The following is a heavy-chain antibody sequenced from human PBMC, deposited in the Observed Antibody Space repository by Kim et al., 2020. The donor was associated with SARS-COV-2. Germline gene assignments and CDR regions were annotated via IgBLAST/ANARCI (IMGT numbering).Heavy chain of an antibody. J-gene: IGHJ6*02. V-gene: IGHV1-24*01. CDR3: ALGYCSSTSCYRHYYYYGMDV. D-gene: IGHD2-2*03. CDR2: FDPEDGET. CDR1: GYTLTELS. Sequence: ASVKVSCKVSGYTLTELSMHWVRQAPGKGLEWMGGFDPEDGETIYAQKFQGRVTMTEDTSTDTAYMELSSLRSEDTAVYYCALGYCSSTSCYRHYYYYGMDVWGQGTTVTVSS.